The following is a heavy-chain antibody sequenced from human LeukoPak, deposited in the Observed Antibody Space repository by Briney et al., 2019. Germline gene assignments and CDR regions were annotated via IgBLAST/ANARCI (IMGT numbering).Heavy chain of an antibody. CDR2: INPNSGGT. J-gene: IGHJ4*02. Sequence: EASVKVSCKASGYTFTGYYMHWVRQAPGQGLEWMGWINPNSGGTNYAQKFQGRVTMTRDTSISTAYMELSRLRSDDTAVYYCARGDRFSSSWYKDFDYWGQGTLVTVSS. CDR1: GYTFTGYY. V-gene: IGHV1-2*02. CDR3: ARGDRFSSSWYKDFDY. D-gene: IGHD6-13*01.